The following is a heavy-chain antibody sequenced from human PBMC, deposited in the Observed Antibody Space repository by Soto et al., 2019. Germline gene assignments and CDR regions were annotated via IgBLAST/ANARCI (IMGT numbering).Heavy chain of an antibody. CDR1: GFSLTTRGVG. D-gene: IGHD3-16*01. Sequence: QITLKESGPTLVKPTQTLTLTCTFSGFSLTTRGVGVGWIRQPPGKALECLALIYWDDDKRYSPSLQSRLSITKDTSKNQVDLTMTNLDPVDTATYYCAHIPNYYQYDWFDPWGQGTLLSVSS. CDR3: AHIPNYYQYDWFDP. J-gene: IGHJ5*02. V-gene: IGHV2-5*02. CDR2: IYWDDDK.